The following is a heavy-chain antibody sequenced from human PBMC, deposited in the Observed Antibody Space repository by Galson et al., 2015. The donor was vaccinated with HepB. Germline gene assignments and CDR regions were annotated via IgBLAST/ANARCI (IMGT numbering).Heavy chain of an antibody. CDR1: GFIFSNYY. CDR3: ARGAGQRVLRYYHGMDV. J-gene: IGHJ6*02. V-gene: IGHV3-7*01. Sequence: SLRLSCAASGFIFSNYYMNWVRQAPGKGLEWVADIKQDGRDEDYLGSVRGRFTISRDNAKNSLYLQMNSLRAEDTAVYFCARGAGQRVLRYYHGMDVWCQGTTVTVSS. D-gene: IGHD4/OR15-4a*01. CDR2: IKQDGRDE.